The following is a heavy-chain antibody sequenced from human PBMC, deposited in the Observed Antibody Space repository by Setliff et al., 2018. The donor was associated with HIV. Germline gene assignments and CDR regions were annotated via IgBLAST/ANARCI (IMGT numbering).Heavy chain of an antibody. Sequence: PSETLSLTCTVSGGSISSHYWSWIRQPPGKGLEWTGYIYYSGSTNYNPSLKSRVTISVDTSKNQFSLKLSSVTAADTAVYYCASHRSVYYFDYWGQGTLVTVSS. CDR1: GGSISSHY. J-gene: IGHJ4*02. CDR2: IYYSGST. V-gene: IGHV4-59*11. CDR3: ASHRSVYYFDY.